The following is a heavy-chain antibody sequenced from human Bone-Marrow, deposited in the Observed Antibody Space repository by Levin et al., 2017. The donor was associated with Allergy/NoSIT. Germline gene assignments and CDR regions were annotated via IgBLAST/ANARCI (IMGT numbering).Heavy chain of an antibody. CDR2: FSWIEHTI. V-gene: IGHV3-9*01. D-gene: IGHD3-3*01. CDR1: GFTFGDYA. Sequence: SLKISCTASGFTFGDYAMHWVRQAPGKGLEWVAGFSWIEHTIDYADSVKGRFTISRDNGKSALYLQMDNLRPEDTALYFCARDAHKRFGYYLDFWGQGTRVTVSS. CDR3: ARDAHKRFGYYLDF. J-gene: IGHJ4*02.